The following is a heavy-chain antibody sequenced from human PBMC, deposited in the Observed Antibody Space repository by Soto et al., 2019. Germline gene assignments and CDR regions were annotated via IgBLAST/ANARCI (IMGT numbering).Heavy chain of an antibody. CDR2: ISSSGRTI. J-gene: IGHJ4*02. CDR1: GFTFSDYY. Sequence: ESGGGLVKPGGSLRLSCAASGFTFSDYYMSWIRQAPGKGLEWVSYISSSGRTIYYADSVKGRCTISRDNAKNSLYLQMNSLRAEDTAVYYCARDPTIAAAVPWWGWGQGTLVTVSS. D-gene: IGHD6-13*01. V-gene: IGHV3-11*01. CDR3: ARDPTIAAAVPWWG.